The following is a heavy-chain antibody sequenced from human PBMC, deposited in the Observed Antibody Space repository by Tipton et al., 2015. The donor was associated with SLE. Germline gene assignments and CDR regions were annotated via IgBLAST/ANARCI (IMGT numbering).Heavy chain of an antibody. CDR2: IYYSGNT. CDR1: GGSISSYY. Sequence: LRLSCTVSGGSISSYYWSWFRQPPGKGLGGIGYIYYSGNTYYNPSLKSRVTISVDTSKSQISLKLSSVTAADTAVYYCASAREPYFDYWGQGTLVTVSS. V-gene: IGHV4-59*08. J-gene: IGHJ4*02. D-gene: IGHD1-26*01. CDR3: ASAREPYFDY.